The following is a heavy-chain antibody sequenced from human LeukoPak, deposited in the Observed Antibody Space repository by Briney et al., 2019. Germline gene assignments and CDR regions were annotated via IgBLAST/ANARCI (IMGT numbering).Heavy chain of an antibody. CDR1: GYSISSGYY. CDR2: LCHSGST. CDR3: ASFTVGAINFDY. J-gene: IGHJ4*02. Sequence: SETLSLTCSVSGYSISSGYYWGWIRQAPGKGLEWIGNLCHSGSTYYNPSLKSRVSISVDTSKNQFSLKLSSVTAADTAVYYCASFTVGAINFDYWGQGTLVTVSS. D-gene: IGHD1-26*01. V-gene: IGHV4-38-2*02.